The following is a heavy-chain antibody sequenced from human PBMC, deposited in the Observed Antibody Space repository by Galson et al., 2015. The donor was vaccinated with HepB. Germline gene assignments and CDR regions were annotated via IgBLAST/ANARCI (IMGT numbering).Heavy chain of an antibody. CDR3: ASQKVAATAAFDY. CDR2: IIPIFGTA. J-gene: IGHJ4*02. Sequence: SVKVSCKASGGTFSSYAISWVRQAPGQGLEWMGGIIPIFGTANYAQKFQGRVTITADESTSTAYMELSSLRSEDTAVYYCASQKVAATAAFDYWGQGTLVTVSS. CDR1: GGTFSSYA. D-gene: IGHD2-15*01. V-gene: IGHV1-69*13.